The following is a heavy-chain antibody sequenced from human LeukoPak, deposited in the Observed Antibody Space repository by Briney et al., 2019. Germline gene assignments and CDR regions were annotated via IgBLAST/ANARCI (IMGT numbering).Heavy chain of an antibody. CDR2: ISYDGSNK. CDR3: AKDWESSSWFWGRCDY. Sequence: GGSLRLSCAASGFTFSSYGMHWVRQAPGKGLEWVAVISYDGSNKYYADSVRGRFTISRDNSKNTLYLQMNSLRAEDTAVYYCAKDWESSSWFWGRCDYWGQGTLVTVSS. D-gene: IGHD6-13*01. J-gene: IGHJ4*02. CDR1: GFTFSSYG. V-gene: IGHV3-30*18.